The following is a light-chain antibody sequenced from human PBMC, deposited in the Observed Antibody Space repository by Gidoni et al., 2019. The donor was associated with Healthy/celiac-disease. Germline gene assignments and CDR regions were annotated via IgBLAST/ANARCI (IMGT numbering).Light chain of an antibody. CDR3: QQYYNAPRT. J-gene: IGKJ5*01. CDR1: QSILYSSNIKNY. Sequence: DIGMTQSPDPLAGSPGERATINCQSSQSILYSSNIKNYLAWYQQKPGQPPVLHIYWASTGESGVPNRFSVSGSEADFTLTNSSLQAEDMSVYYFQQYYNAPRTFGQGTRLKI. V-gene: IGKV4-1*01. CDR2: WAS.